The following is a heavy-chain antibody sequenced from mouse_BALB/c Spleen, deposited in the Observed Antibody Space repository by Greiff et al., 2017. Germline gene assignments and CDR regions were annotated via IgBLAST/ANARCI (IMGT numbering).Heavy chain of an antibody. CDR3: AREYYGNYYAMDY. Sequence: EVKLVESGGGLVKPGGSLKLSCAASGFTFSDYYMYWVRQTPEKRLEWVATISDGGSYTYYPDSVKGRFTISRDNAKNNLYLQMSSLKSEDTAMYYCAREYYGNYYAMDYWGQGTSVTVSS. J-gene: IGHJ4*01. D-gene: IGHD2-1*01. CDR2: ISDGGSYT. V-gene: IGHV5-4*02. CDR1: GFTFSDYY.